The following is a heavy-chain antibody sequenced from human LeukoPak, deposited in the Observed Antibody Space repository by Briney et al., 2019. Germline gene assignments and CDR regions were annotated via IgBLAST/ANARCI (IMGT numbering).Heavy chain of an antibody. V-gene: IGHV4-59*01. CDR3: ARARGPFQH. Sequence: SETLSLACTVSGGSISSYYWSWIRQPPGNGLEWIGYIYYSGSTNYTPSLKRLVTISVDTSKNQFSLKLSSLAAADTAVYYCARARGPFQHWGQGTLVTVSS. CDR2: IYYSGST. J-gene: IGHJ1*01. CDR1: GGSISSYY.